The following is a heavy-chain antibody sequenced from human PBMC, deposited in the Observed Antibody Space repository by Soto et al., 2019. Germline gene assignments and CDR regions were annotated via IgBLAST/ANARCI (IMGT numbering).Heavy chain of an antibody. CDR3: ARDRVTLANDAFDI. CDR1: GGSISSYY. CDR2: FYTSGST. V-gene: IGHV4-4*07. Sequence: SETLSLTCTVSGGSISSYYWSWIRQPAGKGLEWIGRFYTSGSTNYNPSLKSRVTMSVDTSKNQFSLNLSSVTAADTAVYYCARDRVTLANDAFDIWGQGTMVTVSS. D-gene: IGHD3-10*01. J-gene: IGHJ3*02.